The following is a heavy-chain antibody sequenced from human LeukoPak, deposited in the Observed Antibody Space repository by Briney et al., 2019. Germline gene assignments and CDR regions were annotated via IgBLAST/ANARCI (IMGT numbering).Heavy chain of an antibody. CDR1: GFSFSSFW. CDR3: ARMKYADYEGVDY. CDR2: IYPGDSDT. V-gene: IGHV5-51*01. Sequence: GESLKISCKGSGFSFSSFWIGWVRQMPGKGLEWMGIIYPGDSDTRYSPSFQGQVTISADKSISTASLQWSSLKASDTAIYYCARMKYADYEGVDYWGQGTLVTVSS. J-gene: IGHJ4*02. D-gene: IGHD4-17*01.